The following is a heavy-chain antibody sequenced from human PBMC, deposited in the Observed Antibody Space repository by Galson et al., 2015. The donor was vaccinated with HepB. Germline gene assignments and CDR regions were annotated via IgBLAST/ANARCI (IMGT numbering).Heavy chain of an antibody. D-gene: IGHD6-19*01. CDR2: IYYSGSF. CDR1: GGSINPYY. J-gene: IGHJ4*02. V-gene: IGHV4-59*08. CDR3: ARGIAVAGAGGSLYDY. Sequence: SETLSLTCTVSGGSINPYYWNWIRQPPGKGLEWIGYIYYSGSFNYNPSLRSRVSISLDTSKNQFSLKLSSVTAADTAVYFCARGIAVAGAGGSLYDYWGQGTLVTVSS.